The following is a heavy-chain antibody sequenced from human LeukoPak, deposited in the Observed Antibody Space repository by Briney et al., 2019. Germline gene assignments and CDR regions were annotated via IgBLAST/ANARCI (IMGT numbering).Heavy chain of an antibody. Sequence: KPSETLSLTCTVSGGSISTHYWSWIRQPAGKGLEWIGRIHTSGNTDYNPSLKSRVTMSVDTSKNQFSLKLSSVTAADTAVYYCAREGSMTARPFVSIDYWGQGTLVTISS. V-gene: IGHV4-4*07. D-gene: IGHD6-6*01. CDR3: AREGSMTARPFVSIDY. CDR2: IHTSGNT. J-gene: IGHJ4*02. CDR1: GGSISTHY.